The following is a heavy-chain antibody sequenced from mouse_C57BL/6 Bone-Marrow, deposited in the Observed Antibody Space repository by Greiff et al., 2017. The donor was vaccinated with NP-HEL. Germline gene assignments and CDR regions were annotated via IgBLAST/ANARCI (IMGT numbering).Heavy chain of an antibody. CDR1: GFTFSSYA. Sequence: EVKLMESGGGLVKPGGSLKLSCAASGFTFSSYAMSWVRQTPEKRLEWVATISDGGSYTSYLDNVKGRFTISRDNAKNNLYLQMSHLKSEDTAMYYCAREGDSNYGGGAMDYWGQGTSVTVSS. V-gene: IGHV5-4*01. D-gene: IGHD2-5*01. CDR3: AREGDSNYGGGAMDY. CDR2: ISDGGSYT. J-gene: IGHJ4*01.